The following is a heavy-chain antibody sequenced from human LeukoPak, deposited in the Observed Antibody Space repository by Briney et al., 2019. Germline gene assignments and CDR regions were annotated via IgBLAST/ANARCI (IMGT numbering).Heavy chain of an antibody. V-gene: IGHV3-21*01. Sequence: PGGSLRLSCAASGFSFSGYSINWVRQAPGKGLEWVSSISPSSSYIYYADSVKGRFTISRDNAKNSLYLQMNSLRAEDTAVYYCAVRRGIYYWGQGTLVTVSS. CDR2: ISPSSSYI. CDR1: GFSFSGYS. J-gene: IGHJ4*02. CDR3: AVRRGIYY.